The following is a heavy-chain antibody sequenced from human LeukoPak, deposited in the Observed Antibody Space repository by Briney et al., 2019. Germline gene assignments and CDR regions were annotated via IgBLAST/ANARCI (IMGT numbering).Heavy chain of an antibody. J-gene: IGHJ5*02. CDR2: INHSGST. Sequence: PSETLSLTCAVYGGSFSGYYWSWIRQPPGKGLEWIGEINHSGSTNYNPSLKSRVTISVDTSKNQFSLKLSSVTAADTAVYYCARGLGCSSTSCYRTPSSYHWFDPWGRGTLVTVSS. CDR3: ARGLGCSSTSCYRTPSSYHWFDP. CDR1: GGSFSGYY. D-gene: IGHD2-2*01. V-gene: IGHV4-34*01.